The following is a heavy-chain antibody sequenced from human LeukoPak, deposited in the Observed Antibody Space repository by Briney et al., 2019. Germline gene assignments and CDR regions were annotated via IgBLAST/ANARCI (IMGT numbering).Heavy chain of an antibody. V-gene: IGHV4-59*08. CDR2: IYGSGYT. J-gene: IGHJ4*02. D-gene: IGHD3-3*01. CDR1: GGSISGWY. Sequence: SETLSLTCTVSGGSISGWYWSWIRQPPGKGLEWIGYIYGSGYTNYNPSLKSRVTMSIDTSKNQFSLKLSSVTAADTAVYYCARHSTFFGVVIIKGRVRGPFDYWGQGTLVTVSS. CDR3: ARHSTFFGVVIIKGRVRGPFDY.